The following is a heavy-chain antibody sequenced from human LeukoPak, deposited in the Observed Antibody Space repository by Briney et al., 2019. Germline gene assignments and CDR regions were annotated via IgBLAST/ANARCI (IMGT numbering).Heavy chain of an antibody. CDR2: IYSGGST. CDR1: GFTVSSNY. CDR3: ARETDSNWFDP. Sequence: GGSLRLSCAASGFTVSSNYMSWVRQAPGKGLERVSVIYSGGSTYYADSVKGRFTISRDNSKNTLYLQMNSLRAEDTAVYYCARETDSNWFDPWGQGTLVTVSS. J-gene: IGHJ5*02. V-gene: IGHV3-66*02.